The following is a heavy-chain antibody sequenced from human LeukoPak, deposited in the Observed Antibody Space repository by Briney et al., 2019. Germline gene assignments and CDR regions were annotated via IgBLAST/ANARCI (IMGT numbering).Heavy chain of an antibody. J-gene: IGHJ4*02. D-gene: IGHD6-13*01. CDR2: MYAGGST. CDR3: AKVSRNSWGLFDY. Sequence: GGSLRLSCAASGFIVSSNYMSWVRQAPGKGLEWVSVMYAGGSTYYADSVKGRFTISRDNSKNTLYLQMDSLRPEDTAVYYCAKVSRNSWGLFDYWGQGSLVTVSS. CDR1: GFIVSSNY. V-gene: IGHV3-53*05.